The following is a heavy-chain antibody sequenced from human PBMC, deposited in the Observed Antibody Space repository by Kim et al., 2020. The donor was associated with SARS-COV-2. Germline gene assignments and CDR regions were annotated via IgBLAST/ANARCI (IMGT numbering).Heavy chain of an antibody. D-gene: IGHD6-13*01. CDR1: GYSFTSYW. V-gene: IGHV5-51*01. Sequence: GESLKISCKGSGYSFTSYWIGWVRQMPGKGLEWMGIIYPGDSDTRYSPSFQGQVTISADKSISTAYLQWSSLKASDTAMYYCARAPRYSSSWYTHWGYFDYWGQGTLVTVSS. J-gene: IGHJ4*02. CDR3: ARAPRYSSSWYTHWGYFDY. CDR2: IYPGDSDT.